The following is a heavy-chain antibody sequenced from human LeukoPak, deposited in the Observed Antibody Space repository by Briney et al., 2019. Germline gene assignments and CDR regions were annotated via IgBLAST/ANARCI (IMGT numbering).Heavy chain of an antibody. D-gene: IGHD3-10*01. J-gene: IGHJ6*02. CDR3: AKDYGSVYGMDV. CDR1: GFTFSSYA. V-gene: IGHV3-23*01. CDR2: ISGSGGST. Sequence: GGPLRLSCAASGFTFSSYAMSWVRQAPGKGLEWVSAISGSGGSTYYADSVKGRFTISRDNSKNTLYLQMNSLRAEDTAVYYCAKDYGSVYGMDVWGQGTTVTVSS.